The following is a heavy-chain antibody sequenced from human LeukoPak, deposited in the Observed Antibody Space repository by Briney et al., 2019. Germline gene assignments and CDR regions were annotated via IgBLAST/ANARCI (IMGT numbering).Heavy chain of an antibody. CDR1: ESILSTYA. CDR3: ATGIRERGFDS. Sequence: GGSLRLSCADSESILSTYAVNWVRQAPGRGLEWVSSISPSGSAIFYAGSVKGRFTISRDNAKNSLYLQMNSLRAKDTALYFCATGIRERGFDSWGQGTLVTVSS. D-gene: IGHD1-1*01. J-gene: IGHJ4*02. V-gene: IGHV3-21*01. CDR2: ISPSGSAI.